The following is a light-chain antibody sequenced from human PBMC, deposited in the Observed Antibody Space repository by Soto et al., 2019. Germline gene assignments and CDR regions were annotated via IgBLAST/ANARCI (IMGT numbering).Light chain of an antibody. CDR2: WAS. CDR3: QQYYSTPIT. Sequence: IVMTQSPDSLAMSLGVGATITSTPSLSVLYVSNNKNYLAWYQQKPGQPPKLLMYWASTRESGVPARFSGSGSGTDFTLTISSLQAEEVAVYDCQQYYSTPITFGQGTRVDIK. CDR1: LSVLYVSNNKNY. J-gene: IGKJ5*01. V-gene: IGKV4-1*01.